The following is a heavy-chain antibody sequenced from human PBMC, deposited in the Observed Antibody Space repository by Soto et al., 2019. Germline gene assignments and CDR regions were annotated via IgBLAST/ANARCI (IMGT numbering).Heavy chain of an antibody. V-gene: IGHV4-4*07. CDR3: SLSSGHNYYYGMDV. CDR2: IYTSGST. Sequence: QVQLQESGPGLVKPSETLSLTCTVSGGSISSYYWSWIRQPAGKGLEWIGRIYTSGSTNYNPSLKSRVTMSVATSKNQFSLKLSSVTAADTAVYYCSLSSGHNYYYGMDVWGQGTTVTVSS. J-gene: IGHJ6*02. CDR1: GGSISSYY. D-gene: IGHD6-19*01.